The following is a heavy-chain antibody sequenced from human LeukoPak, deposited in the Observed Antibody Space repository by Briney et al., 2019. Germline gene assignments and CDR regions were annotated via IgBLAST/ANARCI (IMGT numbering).Heavy chain of an antibody. J-gene: IGHJ4*02. Sequence: NPSETLSLTCTVSGDSFSSGDYYWIWIRQPAGKGLEWIGRISSSGSTNYNPSLKSRVTISVETAKNQFSLKYSSVTAPDTAVYYCAREIGGYTYGYVPREVSYYFDYWGQGTLVTVSS. CDR3: AREIGGYTYGYVPREVSYYFDY. CDR2: ISSSGST. V-gene: IGHV4-61*02. D-gene: IGHD5-18*01. CDR1: GDSFSSGDYY.